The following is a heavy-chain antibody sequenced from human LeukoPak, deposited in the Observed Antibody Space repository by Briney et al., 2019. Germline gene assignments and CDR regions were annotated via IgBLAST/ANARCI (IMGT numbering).Heavy chain of an antibody. V-gene: IGHV1-8*02. Sequence: GASVKVSCKASGYTFTSYGISWVRQATGQGLEWMGWMNPNSGNTGYAQKFQGRVTMTRNTSISTAYMELSSLRSEDTAVYYCARGNGDYVGYYYYGMDVWGQGTTVTVSS. D-gene: IGHD4-17*01. J-gene: IGHJ6*02. CDR1: GYTFTSYG. CDR2: MNPNSGNT. CDR3: ARGNGDYVGYYYYGMDV.